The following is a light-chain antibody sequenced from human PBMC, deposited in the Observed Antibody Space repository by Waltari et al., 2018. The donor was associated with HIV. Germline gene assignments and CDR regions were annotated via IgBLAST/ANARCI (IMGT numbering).Light chain of an antibody. CDR3: SSYGGSDNRVI. CDR2: EDS. Sequence: QSALTQPPSASGSPGQSVTISCTGTSSDVGGYNFVSWYQQHPGRAPKFLIYEDSKRRSGGPDRFSGSKSGNTASLTGSGLQAEDEADYYCSSYGGSDNRVIFGGGTKLTVL. CDR1: SSDVGGYNF. V-gene: IGLV2-8*01. J-gene: IGLJ2*01.